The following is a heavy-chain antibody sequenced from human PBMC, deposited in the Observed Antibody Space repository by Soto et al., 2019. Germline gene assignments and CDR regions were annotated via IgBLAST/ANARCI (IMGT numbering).Heavy chain of an antibody. D-gene: IGHD6-6*01. CDR1: GDSMSGHY. CDR2: VYSSGVA. Sequence: QVQLQESGPGLVKPSETLTLICNVSGDSMSGHYGSWVRQPAGQGLEWIGRVYSSGVANYNPSLASRVTMSIDTSKNQFSLSLRSVTAADTAVYFCARLGSGSSLVYWGQGNPGHRLF. J-gene: IGHJ4*02. V-gene: IGHV4-4*07. CDR3: ARLGSGSSLVY.